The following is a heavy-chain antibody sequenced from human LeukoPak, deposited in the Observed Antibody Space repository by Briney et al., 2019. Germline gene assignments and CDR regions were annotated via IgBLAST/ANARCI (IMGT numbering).Heavy chain of an antibody. V-gene: IGHV3-23*01. J-gene: IGHJ4*02. CDR3: AKQEGAAALDY. CDR1: GFTFSSYG. D-gene: IGHD2-15*01. CDR2: LRGDST. Sequence: GGSLRLSCAASGFTFSSYGMNWVRHAPGKRLEWVSGLRGDSTNYADSVRGRFTISRDNSKNTLYLQMTSLRAEDTAVYYCAKQEGAAALDYWGQGTLVTVSS.